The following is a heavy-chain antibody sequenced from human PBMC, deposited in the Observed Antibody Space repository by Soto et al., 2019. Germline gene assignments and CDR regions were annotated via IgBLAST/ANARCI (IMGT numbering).Heavy chain of an antibody. CDR3: ARRLGHGDVGYYYYYMDV. CDR2: IYYSGST. Sequence: PSETLSLTCTVSGGSISSYYWSWIRQPPGKGLEWIGYIYYSGSTNYNPSLKSRVTISVDTSKNQFSLKLSSVTAADTAVYYCARRLGHGDVGYYYYYMDVWGKGTTVTVS. CDR1: GGSISSYY. D-gene: IGHD4-17*01. V-gene: IGHV4-59*08. J-gene: IGHJ6*03.